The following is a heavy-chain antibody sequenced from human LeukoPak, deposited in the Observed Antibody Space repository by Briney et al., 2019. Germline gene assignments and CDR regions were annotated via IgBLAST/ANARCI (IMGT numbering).Heavy chain of an antibody. CDR1: GFTFSSYS. Sequence: GGSLRLSCAASGFTFSSYSMSWVRQAPGKGLEWVSSISGLSNYIYYADSVRGRVTISRDNAKNSLYLQMNRLRAEDTAVYYCAREGYDILTGYFDYWGQGTLVTVSS. J-gene: IGHJ4*02. V-gene: IGHV3-21*01. CDR2: ISGLSNYI. D-gene: IGHD3-9*01. CDR3: AREGYDILTGYFDY.